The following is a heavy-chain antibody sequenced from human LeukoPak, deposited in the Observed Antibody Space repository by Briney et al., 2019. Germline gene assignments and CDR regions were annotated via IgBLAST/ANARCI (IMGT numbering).Heavy chain of an antibody. V-gene: IGHV3-23*01. CDR2: ISGSGGST. CDR1: GFTFSSYA. CDR3: AKLVKERVTTVTKSYYFDY. D-gene: IGHD4-17*01. Sequence: PGGSLRLSRAASGFTFSSYAMSWVRQAPGKGLEWVSAISGSGGSTYYADSVKGRFTISRDNSKNTLYLQMNSLRAEDTAVYYCAKLVKERVTTVTKSYYFDYWGQGTLVTVSS. J-gene: IGHJ4*02.